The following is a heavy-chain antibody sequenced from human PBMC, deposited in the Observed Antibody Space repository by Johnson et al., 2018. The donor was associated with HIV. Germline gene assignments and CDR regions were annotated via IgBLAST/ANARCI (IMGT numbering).Heavy chain of an antibody. V-gene: IGHV3-30*02. CDR2: IRYDGSNK. CDR3: ARGGYNWNDFLNDAFDM. CDR1: GFTFSSYG. D-gene: IGHD1-1*01. Sequence: HVQLVESGGGVVQPGGSLRLSCAASGFTFSSYGMHWVRQAPGKGLEWVAFIRYDGSNKYYADSVKGRFTISRDNTKNSLYLQMNSLRAEDTAVYYCARGGYNWNDFLNDAFDMWGQGTVVTVSS. J-gene: IGHJ3*02.